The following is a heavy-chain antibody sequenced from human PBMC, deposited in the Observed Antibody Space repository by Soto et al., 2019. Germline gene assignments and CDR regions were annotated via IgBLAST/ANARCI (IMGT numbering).Heavy chain of an antibody. CDR2: ISYDGSNK. CDR3: ARGDYCDYYSLYYSYGMDV. J-gene: IGHJ6*02. V-gene: IGHV3-30-3*01. Sequence: QVQLVESGGGVVQPGRSLRLSCAASGFTFSSYAMHWVRQAPGNGLEWVAVISYDGSNKYYADSVKGRFTISRDNSKNTLYLQMNSLRAEDTVVYYCARGDYCDYYSLYYSYGMDVWGQGTTVTV. D-gene: IGHD4-17*01. CDR1: GFTFSSYA.